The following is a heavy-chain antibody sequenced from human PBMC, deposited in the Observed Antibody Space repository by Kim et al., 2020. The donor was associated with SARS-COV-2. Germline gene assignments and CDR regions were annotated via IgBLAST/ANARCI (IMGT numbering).Heavy chain of an antibody. D-gene: IGHD3-22*01. J-gene: IGHJ3*02. V-gene: IGHV7-4-1*02. Sequence: ASVKVSCKASGYTFTSYAMNWVRQAPGQGLEWMGWINTNTGNPTYAQGFTGRFVFSLDTSVSTAYLQISSLKAEDTAVYYCAREYYYDSSGYYYGWRWVHDAFDIWGQGTMVTVSS. CDR2: INTNTGNP. CDR3: AREYYYDSSGYYYGWRWVHDAFDI. CDR1: GYTFTSYA.